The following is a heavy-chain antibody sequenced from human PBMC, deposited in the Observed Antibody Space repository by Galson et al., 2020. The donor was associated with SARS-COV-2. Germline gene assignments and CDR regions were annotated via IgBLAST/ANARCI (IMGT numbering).Heavy chain of an antibody. CDR2: IYPVDSDT. CDR1: GYSFTNYW. CDR3: AKGVRPTAKYYFDY. Sequence: TGGSLRLSCEVHGYSFTNYWIGWVRQVPGKGLELMGIIYPVDSDTTYSPSFQGQVTISADKSISTAYLQWSSLKAADSAIYYCAKGVRPTAKYYFDYWGQGTLVTVSS. V-gene: IGHV5-51*01. J-gene: IGHJ4*02. D-gene: IGHD1-1*01.